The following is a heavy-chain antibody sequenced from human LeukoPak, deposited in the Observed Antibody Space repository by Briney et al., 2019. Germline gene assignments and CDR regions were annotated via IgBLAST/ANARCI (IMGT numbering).Heavy chain of an antibody. Sequence: GSLRLSCAASGFTFSKMNWVRQAPGKGLEWVSYISSSGSTIYYADSVKGRFTISRDNAKNSLYLQMNSLRAEDTAVYYCAELGITMIGGVWGKGTTVTISS. CDR1: GFTFSK. D-gene: IGHD3-10*02. CDR2: ISSSGSTI. J-gene: IGHJ6*04. V-gene: IGHV3-48*03. CDR3: AELGITMIGGV.